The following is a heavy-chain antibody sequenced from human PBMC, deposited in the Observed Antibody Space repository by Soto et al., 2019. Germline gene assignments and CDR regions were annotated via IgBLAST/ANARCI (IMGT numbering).Heavy chain of an antibody. J-gene: IGHJ6*03. V-gene: IGHV4-34*01. CDR1: GGSFSGYY. Sequence: SETLSLTCAVYGGSFSGYYWSWIRQPPGKGLEWIGEINHSGSTNYNPSLKSRVTISVDTSKNQFSLKLSSVTAADAAVYYCARGKPVSTMTQPYYYYYMDVWTKGTTVTVSS. CDR2: INHSGST. D-gene: IGHD4-4*01. CDR3: ARGKPVSTMTQPYYYYYMDV.